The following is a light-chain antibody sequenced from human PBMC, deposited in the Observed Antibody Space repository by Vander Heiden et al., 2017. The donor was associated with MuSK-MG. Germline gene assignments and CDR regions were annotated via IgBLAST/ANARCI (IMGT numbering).Light chain of an antibody. Sequence: DIQMTQSPSSLSASVGDRVTITCQASQDISKYLNWYQQKPGKAPRVLIYDASNLEKGVPSRFSGRGSGTDFTLTISSLQPEDIATYYCQPHYNIHLMYTFGQGTKLXIK. J-gene: IGKJ2*01. CDR3: QPHYNIHLMYT. CDR1: QDISKY. V-gene: IGKV1-33*01. CDR2: DAS.